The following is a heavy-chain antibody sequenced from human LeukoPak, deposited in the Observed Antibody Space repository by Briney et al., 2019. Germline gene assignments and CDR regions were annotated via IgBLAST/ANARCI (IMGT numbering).Heavy chain of an antibody. CDR2: IFYSGST. J-gene: IGHJ4*02. CDR1: GGSITNYY. Sequence: KTSETLSLTCTVSGGSITNYYWSWIRQPPGKGLEWSGDIFYSGSTNYNPSLQSRVTISVETSKNKVSLKLTSVTAADTAVYYRARERRGYSLGFDYWGQGTLVTVSS. D-gene: IGHD5-18*01. V-gene: IGHV4-59*01. CDR3: ARERRGYSLGFDY.